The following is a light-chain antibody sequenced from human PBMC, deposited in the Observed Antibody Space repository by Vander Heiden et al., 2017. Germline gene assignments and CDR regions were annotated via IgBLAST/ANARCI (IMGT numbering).Light chain of an antibody. CDR2: DAS. CDR1: QSVSSY. Sequence: ELVLTQSPATLSLSPGERATLSCRASQSVSSYLAWYQQKPGQAPRLLIYDASNRATGIPARFSGSGSGTDFTLTISSLEPEDFAVDYCQQRSNWRPPLTCGGGTKVEIK. J-gene: IGKJ4*01. CDR3: QQRSNWRPPLT. V-gene: IGKV3-11*01.